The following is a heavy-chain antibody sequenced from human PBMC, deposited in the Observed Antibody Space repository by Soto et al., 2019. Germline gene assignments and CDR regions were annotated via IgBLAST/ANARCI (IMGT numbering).Heavy chain of an antibody. CDR2: INSVGSRT. CDR3: AREGYSASLGIDY. V-gene: IGHV3-74*01. J-gene: IGHJ4*02. D-gene: IGHD7-27*01. Sequence: EVQLVESGGGLVQPGGSLRLSCAGSGFTLSTYWMHWVRQVPGKGLVWVSRINSVGSRTNYADSVKGRVTISRDNAKNTLYLQMNSLRVEDTAVYYCAREGYSASLGIDYWGQGTLVTVSS. CDR1: GFTLSTYW.